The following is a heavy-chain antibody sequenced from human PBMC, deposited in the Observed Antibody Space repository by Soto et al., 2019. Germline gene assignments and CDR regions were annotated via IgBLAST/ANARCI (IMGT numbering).Heavy chain of an antibody. CDR1: GYTFTSYD. CDR2: MNPNSGNT. J-gene: IGHJ4*02. Sequence: QVQLVQSGAEGKKPGASVKVSCKASGYTFTSYDINWVRQATGQGLEWMGWMNPNSGNTGYAQKFQGRVTMTRNASISTAHIELISLRSEDPAVYYCTRTLYGDTVDYWRQGTLVSVSS. CDR3: TRTLYGDTVDY. V-gene: IGHV1-8*01. D-gene: IGHD4-17*01.